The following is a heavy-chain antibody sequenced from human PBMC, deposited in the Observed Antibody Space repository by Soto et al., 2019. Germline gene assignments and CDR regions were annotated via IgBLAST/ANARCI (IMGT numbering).Heavy chain of an antibody. V-gene: IGHV4-59*01. D-gene: IGHD2-8*02. J-gene: IGHJ5*02. Sequence: QVQLQESGPGLVKSSETLSLTCSVSGDSSSTYYWGWIRQPPGKGLEWIGYINYSGRSNHNPSLKSRLSISVDASKNQVSLKLKYETAADTAVYYCARSYCADSVSCNWFDPWGQGTLVVVSS. CDR3: ARSYCADSVSCNWFDP. CDR2: INYSGRS. CDR1: GDSSSTYY.